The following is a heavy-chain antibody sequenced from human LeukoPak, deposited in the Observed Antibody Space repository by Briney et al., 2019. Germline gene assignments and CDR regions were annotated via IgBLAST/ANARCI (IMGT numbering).Heavy chain of an antibody. CDR1: GFTFSSYW. J-gene: IGHJ6*02. Sequence: GGSLRLSCAASGFTFSSYWMSWVRQAPGKGLEWVANMNRDGSEKNYVDSIKGRFTISRDNAANSLYLQMNSLRVEDTAVYYCARDGGIIRFGGQDVWGQGTTVFVS. D-gene: IGHD3-16*01. CDR3: ARDGGIIRFGGQDV. CDR2: MNRDGSEK. V-gene: IGHV3-7*01.